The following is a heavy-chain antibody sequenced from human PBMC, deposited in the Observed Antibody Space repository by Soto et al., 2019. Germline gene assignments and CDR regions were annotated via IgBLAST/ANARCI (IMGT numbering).Heavy chain of an antibody. CDR1: GFTFDDYG. D-gene: IGHD6-19*01. CDR3: AKFPVTGTLYYYYYMDV. V-gene: IGHV3-20*04. CDR2: INGNGGST. Sequence: GGSLRLSCAASGFTFDDYGMSWVRQAPGKGLEWVSVINGNGGSTYYADSVKGRFTISRDNSKNTLYLQMNSLRAEDTAVYYCAKFPVTGTLYYYYYMDVWGKGTTVTVSS. J-gene: IGHJ6*03.